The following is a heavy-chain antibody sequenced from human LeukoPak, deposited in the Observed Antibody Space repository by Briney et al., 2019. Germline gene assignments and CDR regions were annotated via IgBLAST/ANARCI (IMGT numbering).Heavy chain of an antibody. V-gene: IGHV3-23*01. D-gene: IGHD3-3*01. CDR2: ISGSGGST. Sequence: GGSLRLSCAASGFTFSSYAMSWVRQAPGKGLEWVSAISGSGGSTYYADSVKGRFTISRDNSKNTLYLQMNSLRVEDTAVYYCARASLEWSPLDALDIWGQGTMVTVSS. CDR1: GFTFSSYA. CDR3: ARASLEWSPLDALDI. J-gene: IGHJ3*02.